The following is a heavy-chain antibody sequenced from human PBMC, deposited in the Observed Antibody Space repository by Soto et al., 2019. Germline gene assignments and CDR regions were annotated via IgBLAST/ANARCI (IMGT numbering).Heavy chain of an antibody. CDR2: ISYDGANK. CDR1: GFTFSTYA. D-gene: IGHD3-16*01. CDR3: ARDAYGLDY. Sequence: GGSMRLSCAASGFTFSTYAMHWVRQAPGKGLDWVSLISYDGANKYYADSVTGRFTSSRDNSNNSLFLQVNSLGAEDTAVYYCARDAYGLDYWGQGILVTVSS. J-gene: IGHJ4*02. V-gene: IGHV3-30-3*01.